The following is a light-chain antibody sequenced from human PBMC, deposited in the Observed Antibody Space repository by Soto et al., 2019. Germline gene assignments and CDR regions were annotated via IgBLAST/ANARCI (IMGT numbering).Light chain of an antibody. CDR3: QHYFTIPES. J-gene: IGKJ1*01. V-gene: IGKV4-1*01. CDR2: WAS. CDR1: QSVLYSANNKNY. Sequence: DIVMTQSPDSLAVSLGERATINCKSSQSVLYSANNKNYLAWYQQKPGQPPKLLISWASNRESGVPERFSGSGSLTDFTLTISSLQAEDVAVYDGQHYFTIPESSGQSTNVEIK.